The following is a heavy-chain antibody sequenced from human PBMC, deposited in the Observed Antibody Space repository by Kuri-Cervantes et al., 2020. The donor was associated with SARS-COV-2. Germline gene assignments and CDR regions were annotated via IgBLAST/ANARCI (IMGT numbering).Heavy chain of an antibody. CDR3: ARVKMTIVTNYYYMDV. J-gene: IGHJ6*03. CDR2: ISSSSSYI. Sequence: GGSLRLSCAASGFTFSSYSMNWVRQAPGKGLEWVSSISSSSSYIYYADSVKGRFTISRDNAKNSLYLQMNSLRAEDTAVYYCARVKMTIVTNYYYMDVWGKGTTVTVSS. D-gene: IGHD4-11*01. V-gene: IGHV3-21*03. CDR1: GFTFSSYS.